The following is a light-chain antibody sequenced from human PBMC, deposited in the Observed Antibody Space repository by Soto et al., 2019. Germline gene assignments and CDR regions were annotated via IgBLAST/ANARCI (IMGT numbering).Light chain of an antibody. Sequence: EIVLTQSPGTLSLSPGERATLSCRASQSLSKNYLAWYQHKPGQAPRLVIPDASNRATGIPDRFSGSGSGTDFTLTISSMEPEDSAVYYCQQCVTAPLTFGPGTKVEI. V-gene: IGKV3-20*01. CDR3: QQCVTAPLT. J-gene: IGKJ1*01. CDR1: QSLSKNY. CDR2: DAS.